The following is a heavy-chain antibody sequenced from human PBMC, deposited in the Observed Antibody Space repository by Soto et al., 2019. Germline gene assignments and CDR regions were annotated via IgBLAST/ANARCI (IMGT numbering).Heavy chain of an antibody. CDR1: GYSISSSNW. Sequence: QVQLQESGPGLVKPSDTLSLTCAVSGYSISSSNWWGWIRQPPGKGLEWIGYIYYSGSTYYNPSLKSRVTMAVDTSKNQFSPKLSSVTAVDTAVYYCARKGSGSYGYYFDYWGQGTLVTVSS. CDR2: IYYSGST. J-gene: IGHJ4*02. CDR3: ARKGSGSYGYYFDY. D-gene: IGHD1-26*01. V-gene: IGHV4-28*01.